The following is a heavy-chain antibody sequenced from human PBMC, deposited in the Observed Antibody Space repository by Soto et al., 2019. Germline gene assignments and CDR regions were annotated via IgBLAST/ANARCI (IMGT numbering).Heavy chain of an antibody. J-gene: IGHJ6*02. CDR2: ISYDGSNK. CDR1: GFTFSSYA. CDR3: ARDRDFDYDSITMIEPSMDV. D-gene: IGHD3-22*01. Sequence: GGSLRLSCAASGFTFSSYAMHWVRQAPGKGLEWVAVISYDGSNKYYADSVKGRFTISRDNSKNSLYLQMNSLRAEDTAVYYCARDRDFDYDSITMIEPSMDVWGQGTTVTVSS. V-gene: IGHV3-30-3*01.